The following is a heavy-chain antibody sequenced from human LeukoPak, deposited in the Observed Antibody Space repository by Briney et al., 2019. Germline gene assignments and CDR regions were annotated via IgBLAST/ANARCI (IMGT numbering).Heavy chain of an antibody. CDR2: INHSGST. Sequence: SETLSLTCAVYGGSFSGYYWSWIRQPPGKGLEWIGEINHSGSTNYNPSLKSRVTISVDTSKNQFSLKLSSVTAADTAVYYCARAGGNPYGMDVWGQGTTVTVSS. CDR1: GGSFSGYY. V-gene: IGHV4-34*01. CDR3: ARAGGNPYGMDV. J-gene: IGHJ6*02. D-gene: IGHD4-23*01.